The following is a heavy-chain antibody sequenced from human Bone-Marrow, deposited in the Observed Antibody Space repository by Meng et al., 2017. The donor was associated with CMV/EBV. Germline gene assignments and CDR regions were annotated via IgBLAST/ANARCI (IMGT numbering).Heavy chain of an antibody. D-gene: IGHD1-26*01. V-gene: IGHV1-18*01. CDR2: ISAYNGNT. J-gene: IGHJ3*02. CDR1: GYTFTSYG. Sequence: ASVKVSCKASGYTFTSYGISWVRQAPGQGLEWMGWISAYNGNTNYAQKLQGRVTMTTDTSTSTAYMELRSLRSDDTAVYYCARDRISELVDLDVFDIWGQGTMVTLSS. CDR3: ARDRISELVDLDVFDI.